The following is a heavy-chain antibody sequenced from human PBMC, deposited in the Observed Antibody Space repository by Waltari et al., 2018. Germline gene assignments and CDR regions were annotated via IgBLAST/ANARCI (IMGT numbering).Heavy chain of an antibody. V-gene: IGHV3-21*01. CDR1: GFTLSTYS. J-gene: IGHJ3*02. CDR2: ISSRSYI. Sequence: EVQLVESGGGLVKPGGSLRLSCAASGFTLSTYSMTWVRQAPGKGLEWFSSISSRSYIYYVDSVKGRFTISRENAKNSLYLQMNSLRAEDTAVYYCGRDVYGDYVGGGGGAFDIWGQGTMVTVSS. CDR3: GRDVYGDYVGGGGGAFDI. D-gene: IGHD4-17*01.